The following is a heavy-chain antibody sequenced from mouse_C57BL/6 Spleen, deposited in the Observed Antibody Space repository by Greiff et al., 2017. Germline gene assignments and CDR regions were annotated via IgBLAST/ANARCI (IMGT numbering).Heavy chain of an antibody. V-gene: IGHV1-76*01. D-gene: IGHD3-1*01. CDR2: IYPGSGNT. CDR1: GYTFTDYY. Sequence: VQLQQSGAELVRPGASVKLSCKASGYTFTDYYINWVKQRPGQGLEWIARIYPGSGNTYYNEKFKGKDTLTAEKSSSTAYMQLSSLTSEDSAVYFCARSGEGYAMDYWGQGTSVTVSS. CDR3: ARSGEGYAMDY. J-gene: IGHJ4*01.